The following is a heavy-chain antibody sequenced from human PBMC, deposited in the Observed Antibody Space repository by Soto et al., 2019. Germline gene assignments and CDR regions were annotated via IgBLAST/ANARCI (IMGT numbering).Heavy chain of an antibody. D-gene: IGHD2-15*01. CDR1: GFTFSSYW. CDR3: ARAYCSGGSCYSGDAFDI. Sequence: EVQLVESGGGLVQPGGSLRLSCAASGFTFSSYWMHWVRQAPGKGLVWVSRINSGGSSTSYADSVKGRFTVSRDNARNTXXLQMNSLRPEDTAVYYCARAYCSGGSCYSGDAFDIWGQGTMVTVSS. CDR2: INSGGSST. J-gene: IGHJ3*02. V-gene: IGHV3-74*01.